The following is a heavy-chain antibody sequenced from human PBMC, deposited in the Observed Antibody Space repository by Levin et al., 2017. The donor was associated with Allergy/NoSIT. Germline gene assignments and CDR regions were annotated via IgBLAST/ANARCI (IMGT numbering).Heavy chain of an antibody. V-gene: IGHV3-49*03. CDR3: TREAWVRGVDDVRYYYYYMDV. D-gene: IGHD3-10*01. CDR2: IRSKAYGGTT. Sequence: GGSLRLSCTASGFTFGDYAMSWFRQAPGKGLEWVGFIRSKAYGGTTEYAASVKGRFTISRDDSKSIAYLQMNSLKTEDTAVYYCTREAWVRGVDDVRYYYYYMDVWGKGTTVTVSS. J-gene: IGHJ6*03. CDR1: GFTFGDYA.